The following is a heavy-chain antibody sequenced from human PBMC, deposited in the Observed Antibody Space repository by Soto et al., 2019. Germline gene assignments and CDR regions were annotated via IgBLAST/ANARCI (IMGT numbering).Heavy chain of an antibody. V-gene: IGHV3-23*01. J-gene: IGHJ3*02. CDR2: ISGSGGST. D-gene: IGHD3-22*01. CDR1: GFTFSSYA. CDR3: AKDRGGITMIVVVIPDAFDI. Sequence: GGSLRLSCAASGFTFSSYAMSWVRQAPGKGLEWVSAISGSGGSTYYADSVKGRFTISRDNSKNTLYLQMNSLRAEDTAVYYCAKDRGGITMIVVVIPDAFDIWGQGTMVTVSS.